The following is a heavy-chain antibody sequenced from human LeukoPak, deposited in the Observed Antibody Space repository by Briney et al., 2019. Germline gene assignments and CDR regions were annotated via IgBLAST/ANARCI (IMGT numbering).Heavy chain of an antibody. CDR3: ARYARVNRPAAGVDY. D-gene: IGHD6-13*01. CDR2: IYYSGST. Sequence: SETLSLTCTVSGGSISSSSYYWGWIRQPPGKGLEWIGSIYYSGSTYYNPSLKSRVTISVDTSKNQFSLKLSSVTAADTAVYYCARYARVNRPAAGVDYWGQGTLVTVSS. V-gene: IGHV4-39*01. CDR1: GGSISSSSYY. J-gene: IGHJ4*02.